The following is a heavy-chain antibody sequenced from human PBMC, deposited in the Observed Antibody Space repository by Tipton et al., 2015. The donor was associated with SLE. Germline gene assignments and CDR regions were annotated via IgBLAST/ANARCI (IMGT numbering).Heavy chain of an antibody. CDR3: ARGGHKANFYYMDV. CDR1: GGSISSYY. Sequence: TLSLTCTVSGGSISSYYWSWIRQPPGKGLEWIGRIYTSGSTNYNPSLKSRVTISVDTSKNQFSLKPSSVTAADTAVYYCARGGHKANFYYMDVWGKGTTVTVSS. CDR2: IYTSGST. D-gene: IGHD5-12*01. J-gene: IGHJ6*03. V-gene: IGHV4-4*08.